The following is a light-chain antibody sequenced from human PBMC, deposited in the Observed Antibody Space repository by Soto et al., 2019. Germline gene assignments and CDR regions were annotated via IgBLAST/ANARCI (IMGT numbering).Light chain of an antibody. CDR3: QQYNNWPRT. Sequence: EIVMTQSPVTLSVSPGERATLSCRASQSVSSNLAWFQQKPGQDPRLLIYGASTRAIGTPAKFSGSGSGTEFTLTIGGLQSEDFAVYYCQQYNNWPRTFGQGTKVEIK. V-gene: IGKV3-15*01. CDR2: GAS. J-gene: IGKJ1*01. CDR1: QSVSSN.